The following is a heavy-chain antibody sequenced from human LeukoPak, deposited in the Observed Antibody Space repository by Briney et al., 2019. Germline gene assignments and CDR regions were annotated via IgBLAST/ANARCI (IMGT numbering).Heavy chain of an antibody. CDR2: IKSASDGGTT. D-gene: IGHD3-22*01. V-gene: IGHV3-15*01. CDR1: GFTFTNAW. CDR3: TTEYYYDSSGSLFYFDY. Sequence: GGSLRLSCTASGFTFTNAWMTWVRQAPGKGLVWVGRIKSASDGGTTDYAAPVKGRFTISRDDSKNTLYLQMDSLNSEDSAVYYCTTEYYYDSSGSLFYFDYWGQRSLVTVSS. J-gene: IGHJ4*02.